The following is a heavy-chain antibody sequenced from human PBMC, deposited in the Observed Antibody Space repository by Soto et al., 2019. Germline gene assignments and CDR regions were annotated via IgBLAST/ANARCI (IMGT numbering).Heavy chain of an antibody. D-gene: IGHD3-16*01. Sequence: SETLSLTCSVSGVSMRNSYWTWIRQSAGKGLERIGRISTSGNTNYNPSLNSRLTMSVDTSKNQVSLKLTSVTAADTAVYYCARGGGVPALGDPWGQGTLVTVSS. CDR1: GVSMRNSY. V-gene: IGHV4-4*07. J-gene: IGHJ5*02. CDR2: ISTSGNT. CDR3: ARGGGVPALGDP.